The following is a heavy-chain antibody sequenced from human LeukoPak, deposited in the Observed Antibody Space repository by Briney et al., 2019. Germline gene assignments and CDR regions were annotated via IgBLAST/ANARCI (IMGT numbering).Heavy chain of an antibody. V-gene: IGHV4-34*01. CDR1: GGSFSGYY. CDR2: INHSGST. J-gene: IGHJ4*02. CDR3: ARDGGTNFDY. D-gene: IGHD4-23*01. Sequence: SETLSLTCAVYGGSFSGYYWSWIRQPPGKGLEWIGEINHSGSTNYNPSLKSRVTISVDTSKNQLSLKLSSVTAADTAVYYCARDGGTNFDYWGQGTLVTVSS.